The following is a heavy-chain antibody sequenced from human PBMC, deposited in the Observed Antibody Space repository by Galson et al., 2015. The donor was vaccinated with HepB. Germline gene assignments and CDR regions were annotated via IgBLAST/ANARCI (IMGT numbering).Heavy chain of an antibody. CDR1: GGSISGSNYY. CDR2: IYYRGST. CDR3: ARATFDSSGYYYVHDY. Sequence: LSLTCTVSGGSISGSNYYWGWIRQPPGKGLEWIGSIYYRGSTYFNPSLNSRITMSVDTSKNQFSLKLTSVTAADAAVYYCARATFDSSGYYYVHDYWGQGALVTVSS. J-gene: IGHJ4*02. V-gene: IGHV4-39*01. D-gene: IGHD3-22*01.